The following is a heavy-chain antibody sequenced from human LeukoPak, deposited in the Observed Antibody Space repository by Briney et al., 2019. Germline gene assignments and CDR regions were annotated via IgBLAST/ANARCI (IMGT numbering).Heavy chain of an antibody. Sequence: PGGSLRLSCAASGFTFSSYAMHWVRQAPGKGLEWVAVISYDGSNKYYADSVKGRFTISRDNSKNTLYLQMNSLRAEDTAVYYCAKSPIAVAGSFDYWGQGTLVTVSS. CDR3: AKSPIAVAGSFDY. CDR2: ISYDGSNK. V-gene: IGHV3-30-3*02. CDR1: GFTFSSYA. J-gene: IGHJ4*02. D-gene: IGHD6-19*01.